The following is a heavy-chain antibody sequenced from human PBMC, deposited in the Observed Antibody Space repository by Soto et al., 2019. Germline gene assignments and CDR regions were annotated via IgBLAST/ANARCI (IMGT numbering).Heavy chain of an antibody. CDR3: ARVYYDILTGYYKALYYYYYMDV. D-gene: IGHD3-9*01. Sequence: RGSLKISCKGSGYSFTSYWIGWVRQMPGKGLEWMGIIYPGDSDTRYSPSFQGQVTISADKSISTAYLQWSSLKASDTAMYYCARVYYDILTGYYKALYYYYYMDVWGKGTTVTVSS. V-gene: IGHV5-51*01. CDR2: IYPGDSDT. J-gene: IGHJ6*03. CDR1: GYSFTSYW.